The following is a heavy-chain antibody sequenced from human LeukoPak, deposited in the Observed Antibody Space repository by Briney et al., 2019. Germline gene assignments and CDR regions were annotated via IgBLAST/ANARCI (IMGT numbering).Heavy chain of an antibody. CDR3: AKVPYYYDSSGYYSVDY. CDR2: ISGDGGST. J-gene: IGHJ4*02. Sequence: GGSLRLSCAASGFTFDDYAMHWVRQAPGKGLEWVSLISGDGGSTYYADSVKGRFTISRDNSKNSLYLQMNSLRTEDTALYYCAKVPYYYDSSGYYSVDYWGQGTPVTVSS. D-gene: IGHD3-22*01. CDR1: GFTFDDYA. V-gene: IGHV3-43*02.